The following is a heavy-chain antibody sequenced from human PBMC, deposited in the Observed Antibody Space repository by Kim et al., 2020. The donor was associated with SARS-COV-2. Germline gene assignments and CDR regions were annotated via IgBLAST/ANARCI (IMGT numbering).Heavy chain of an antibody. Sequence: SETLSLTCNVSGGSSNNFFWSWIRQSPGGGLEWIAFVSDTGRTTMYNPSLTSRVSISLDTSNKQLSLNLKSVTAADTGIYYCARDAVLGKGDWFDPWGQGTLVTVSS. CDR2: VSDTGRT. V-gene: IGHV4-59*13. CDR1: GGSSNNFF. CDR3: ARDAVLGKGDWFDP. J-gene: IGHJ5*02.